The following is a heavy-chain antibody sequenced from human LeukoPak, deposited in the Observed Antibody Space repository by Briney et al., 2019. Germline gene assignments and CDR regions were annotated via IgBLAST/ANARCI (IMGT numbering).Heavy chain of an antibody. CDR3: ARGTMTTVTYYFDY. Sequence: SETLSLTRAVDGGSLRGYYWSWIRQPPGKGLEWIGEINHSGSTNYNPSLKSRVTISVDTSKNQFSLKLSSVTAADTAVYYCARGTMTTVTYYFDYWGQGTLVTVSS. CDR1: GGSLRGYY. CDR2: INHSGST. V-gene: IGHV4-34*01. D-gene: IGHD4-17*01. J-gene: IGHJ4*02.